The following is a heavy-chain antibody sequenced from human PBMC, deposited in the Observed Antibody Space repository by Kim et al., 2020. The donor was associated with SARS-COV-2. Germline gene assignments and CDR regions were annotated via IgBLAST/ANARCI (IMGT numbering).Heavy chain of an antibody. D-gene: IGHD6-19*01. CDR1: GYTLTELS. Sequence: ASVKVSCKVSGYTLTELSMHWVRQAPGKGLEWMGGFDPEDGETIYAQKFQGRVTMTEDTSTDTAYMELSSLRSEDTAVYYCATASQGRYSSGWPNFDYWGQGTLVTVSS. CDR2: FDPEDGET. V-gene: IGHV1-24*01. J-gene: IGHJ4*02. CDR3: ATASQGRYSSGWPNFDY.